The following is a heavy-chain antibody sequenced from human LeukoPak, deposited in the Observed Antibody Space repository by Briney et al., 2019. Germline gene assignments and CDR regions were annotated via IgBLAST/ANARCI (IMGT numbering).Heavy chain of an antibody. CDR2: ISSSSSYI. CDR3: AGVALFVSPYYYYMDV. CDR1: GFTFSSYS. Sequence: GGSLRLSCAASGFTFSSYSMNWVRQAPGKGLEWVSSISSSSSYIYYADSVKGRFTISRDNAKNSLYLQMNSLRAEDTVVYYCAGVALFVSPYYYYMDVWGKGTTVTVSS. V-gene: IGHV3-21*01. D-gene: IGHD2-21*01. J-gene: IGHJ6*03.